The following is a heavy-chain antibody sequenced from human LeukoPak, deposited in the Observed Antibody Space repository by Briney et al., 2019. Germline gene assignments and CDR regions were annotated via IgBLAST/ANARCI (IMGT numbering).Heavy chain of an antibody. CDR2: ISYDGSNK. Sequence: GGSLRLSCATSGFTFSTYGMHWVRQAPGKGLEWVALISYDGSNKYYADSVKGRFTISRDTSKNTLFLQMSSLTVEDTAVYYCTTFVALRAFDVWGQGTMVTVS. D-gene: IGHD3-10*02. J-gene: IGHJ3*01. V-gene: IGHV3-30*03. CDR3: TTFVALRAFDV. CDR1: GFTFSTYG.